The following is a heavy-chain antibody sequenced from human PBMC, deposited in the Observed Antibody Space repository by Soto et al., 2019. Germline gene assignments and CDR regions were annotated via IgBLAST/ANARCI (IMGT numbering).Heavy chain of an antibody. D-gene: IGHD6-13*01. CDR2: IYYSGST. CDR3: ARDTGIAEAGTTDAFDI. Sequence: SETLSLTCTVSGGSISSGDYYWSWIRQPPGKGLEWIGYIYYSGSTYYNPSLKSRVTISVDTSKNQFSLKLSSVTAADTAVYYCARDTGIAEAGTTDAFDIWGLGTMVTVSS. CDR1: GGSISSGDYY. V-gene: IGHV4-30-4*01. J-gene: IGHJ3*02.